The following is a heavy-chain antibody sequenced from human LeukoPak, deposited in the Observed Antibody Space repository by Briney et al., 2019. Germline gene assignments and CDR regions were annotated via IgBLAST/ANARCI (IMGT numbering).Heavy chain of an antibody. CDR3: ARGTPYDYVWGSYRRYYFDY. D-gene: IGHD3-16*02. V-gene: IGHV4-4*07. CDR1: GGSISTYY. CDR2: IQTSDT. J-gene: IGHJ4*02. Sequence: PSETLSLTCTVSGGSISTYYWTWIRQPAGKGLEWIGRIQTSDTNYNPSLKSRVTMSVDTSKNQFSLKLSSVTAADTAVYYCARGTPYDYVWGSYRRYYFDYWGQGTLVTVSS.